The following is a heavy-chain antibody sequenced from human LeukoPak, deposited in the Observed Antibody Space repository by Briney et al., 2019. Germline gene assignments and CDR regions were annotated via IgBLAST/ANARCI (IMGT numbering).Heavy chain of an antibody. D-gene: IGHD3-22*01. Sequence: SETLSLTCAVSGGSISSSNYWSWVRQPPGKGLDWIGEINHSGTTNYNPSLRSRVTISVDKSKNHFSLKLSSVTAADTAVYYCARGPGYYYDSTSLIDYWGQGTLVTVSS. CDR1: GGSISSSNY. CDR2: INHSGTT. J-gene: IGHJ4*02. CDR3: ARGPGYYYDSTSLIDY. V-gene: IGHV4-4*02.